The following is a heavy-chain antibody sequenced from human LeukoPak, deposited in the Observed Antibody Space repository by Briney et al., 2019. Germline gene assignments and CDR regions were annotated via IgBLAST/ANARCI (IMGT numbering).Heavy chain of an antibody. CDR3: ARHASVDGNWPRPLDY. D-gene: IGHD6-19*01. CDR2: IYYSGST. J-gene: IGHJ4*02. CDR1: GGSISSSPYY. V-gene: IGHV4-39*01. Sequence: SETLSLTCTVSGGSISSSPYYWGWIRQPPGKGLEWIGNIYYSGSTYYNPSLKTRVTISVDTSKNQFSLKLTSVTAADTTVYYCARHASVDGNWPRPLDYWGQGSLVTVSS.